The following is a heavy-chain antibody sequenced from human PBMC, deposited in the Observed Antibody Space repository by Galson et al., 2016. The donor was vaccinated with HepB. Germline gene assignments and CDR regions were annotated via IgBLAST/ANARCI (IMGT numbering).Heavy chain of an antibody. Sequence: QSGAEVTKPGESLRISCKGSGYIFTRYWITWVRQMPGKGLEWMGRIDPSDSHINYSPSFQGHVTISADKSINTAYLQWNSLKASDTAMYYCARYGDYPSDWGQGTPVTVSS. CDR1: GYIFTRYW. CDR3: ARYGDYPSD. CDR2: IDPSDSHI. D-gene: IGHD4-17*01. J-gene: IGHJ4*02. V-gene: IGHV5-10-1*01.